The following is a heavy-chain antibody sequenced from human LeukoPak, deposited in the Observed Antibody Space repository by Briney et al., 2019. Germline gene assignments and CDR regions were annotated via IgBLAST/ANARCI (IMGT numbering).Heavy chain of an antibody. CDR2: IYTSGST. D-gene: IGHD2-2*01. V-gene: IGHV4-4*07. CDR3: AGVEGYCSSTSCHQIQDAFDI. Sequence: SETLSLTCTVSGYSISTGYYWDWIRQPAGKGLEWIGRIYTSGSTNYNPSLKSRVTISVDTSKNQFSLKLSSVTAADTAVYYCAGVEGYCSSTSCHQIQDAFDIWGQGTMVTVSS. CDR1: GYSISTGYY. J-gene: IGHJ3*02.